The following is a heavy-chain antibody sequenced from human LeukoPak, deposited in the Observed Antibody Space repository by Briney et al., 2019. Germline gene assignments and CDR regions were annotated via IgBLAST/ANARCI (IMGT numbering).Heavy chain of an antibody. V-gene: IGHV1-69*06. J-gene: IGHJ4*02. Sequence: GASVKVSCKASGGTFNSYPVTWVRQAHGQGLEWMGGIIPMFGTVKYAQKFQGRITITADKSTSTVYMELSSLTSDDTALYYCARGGGWADGYSPIDFWGQGTLVSVSS. D-gene: IGHD5-24*01. CDR3: ARGGGWADGYSPIDF. CDR2: IIPMFGTV. CDR1: GGTFNSYP.